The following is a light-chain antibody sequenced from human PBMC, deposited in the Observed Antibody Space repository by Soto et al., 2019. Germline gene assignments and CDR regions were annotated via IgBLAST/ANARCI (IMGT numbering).Light chain of an antibody. CDR1: QDISDV. J-gene: IGKJ5*01. CDR3: QQFYYLPIT. V-gene: IGKV1-33*01. Sequence: DIQMTEYPYALSASVGDRVTINCQASQDISDVLNWYQQQPGKAPTVLIYDASKLQTGVPSRFSVRGSGKDFTFTISSLQPDDSGTYYCQQFYYLPITFGQGTRLEIK. CDR2: DAS.